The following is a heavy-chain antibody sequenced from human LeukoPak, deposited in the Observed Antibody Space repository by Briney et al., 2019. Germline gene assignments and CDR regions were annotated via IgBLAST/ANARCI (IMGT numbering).Heavy chain of an antibody. V-gene: IGHV4-34*01. CDR1: GGSFSGYY. CDR3: ARVSRNPGGTYYFDY. Sequence: PSETLSLTCAVYGGSFSGYYWSWIRQPPGKGLEWIGEINHSGSTNYNPSLKSRVTISVDTSKNQFSLKLSSVTAADTAVYYCARVSRNPGGTYYFDYWGQGTLVTVSS. J-gene: IGHJ4*02. CDR2: INHSGST. D-gene: IGHD5/OR15-5a*01.